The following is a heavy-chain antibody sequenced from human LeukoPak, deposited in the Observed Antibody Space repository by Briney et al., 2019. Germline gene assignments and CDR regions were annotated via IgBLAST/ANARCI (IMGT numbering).Heavy chain of an antibody. CDR2: IKQDGSEK. V-gene: IGHV3-7*01. J-gene: IGHJ4*02. Sequence: PGGSLRLSCAASGFTFSSFWMSWVRQAPGKGLEWVANIKQDGSEKYNVASLRGRFTISRDNPNNSLYLQMNTRRAETTVVYYCARVGGKSSPFGYWGQGTLVTVSS. D-gene: IGHD3-16*01. CDR1: GFTFSSFW. CDR3: ARVGGKSSPFGY.